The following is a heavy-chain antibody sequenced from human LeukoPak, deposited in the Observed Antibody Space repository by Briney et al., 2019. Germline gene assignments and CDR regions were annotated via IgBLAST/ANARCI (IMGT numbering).Heavy chain of an antibody. CDR2: IRYDGSNK. D-gene: IGHD2-21*01. V-gene: IGHV3-30*02. Sequence: GGSLRLSCAASGFTFSSYGMHWVRQAPGKGLEWVAFIRYDGSNKYYADSVKGRFTISRDNAKNSVFLQMNSLRAEDTAVYYCARRVIAVGLDYWGQGTLVTVSS. J-gene: IGHJ4*02. CDR1: GFTFSSYG. CDR3: ARRVIAVGLDY.